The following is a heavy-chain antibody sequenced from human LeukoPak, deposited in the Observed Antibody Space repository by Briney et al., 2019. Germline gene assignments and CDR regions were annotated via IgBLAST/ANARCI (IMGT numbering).Heavy chain of an antibody. Sequence: GGSLRLSCAASGLTFSGYWMSWVRQAPGKGLEWVANIKPDGSEKFSVDSVKGRFTISRDNAKNSLYLQMNSLRVDDTAVYYCARGDFESGTYNDAFDIWGQGTMVTVSS. CDR2: IKPDGSEK. J-gene: IGHJ3*02. CDR3: ARGDFESGTYNDAFDI. CDR1: GLTFSGYW. D-gene: IGHD1-26*01. V-gene: IGHV3-7*01.